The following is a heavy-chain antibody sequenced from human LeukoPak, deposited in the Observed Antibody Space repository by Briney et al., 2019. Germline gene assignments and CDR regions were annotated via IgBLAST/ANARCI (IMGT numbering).Heavy chain of an antibody. CDR3: ARYCSGGTCHQGIDY. Sequence: GESLKISCKTSGYSFTTYWIGWVRQMPGKGLEWMGIIYPADSDTTYSPSFQGQVTISADKSISTAYLQWSSLKASDTAMYYCARYCSGGTCHQGIDYWGQGTLVTVSS. J-gene: IGHJ4*02. CDR1: GYSFTTYW. V-gene: IGHV5-51*01. D-gene: IGHD2-15*01. CDR2: IYPADSDT.